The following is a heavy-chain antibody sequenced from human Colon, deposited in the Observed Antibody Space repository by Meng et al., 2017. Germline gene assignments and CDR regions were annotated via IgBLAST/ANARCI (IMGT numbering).Heavy chain of an antibody. CDR3: ANRFV. Sequence: VQWVGWGGGLVPPGGSLRLSCAVSGFSVRSDFLIWVRQAPGKGLEWVSMIHSSAGTFFADSVKGRFTVSTDNSKNTLYLQMNSLRIEDTAVYHCANRFVWGLGTLVTVSS. V-gene: IGHV3-66*02. CDR1: GFSVRSDF. J-gene: IGHJ4*02. D-gene: IGHD3-3*01. CDR2: IHSSAGT.